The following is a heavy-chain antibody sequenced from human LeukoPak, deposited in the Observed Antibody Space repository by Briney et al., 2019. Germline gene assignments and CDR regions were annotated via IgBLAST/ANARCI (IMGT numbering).Heavy chain of an antibody. CDR3: ARGYCSGGSCYPDY. V-gene: IGHV4-61*02. CDR1: GGSISSGGYY. Sequence: SQTLSLTCTVSGGSISSGGYYWSWIRQPPGKGLEWIGRIYTSGSTNYNPSLKSRVTISVDTSKNQFSLKLSSVTAADTAVYFCARGYCSGGSCYPDYWGQGTLVTVSS. D-gene: IGHD2-15*01. CDR2: IYTSGST. J-gene: IGHJ4*02.